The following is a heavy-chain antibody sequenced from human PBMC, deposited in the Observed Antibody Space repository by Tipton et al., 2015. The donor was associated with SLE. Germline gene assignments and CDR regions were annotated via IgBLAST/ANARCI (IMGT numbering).Heavy chain of an antibody. Sequence: SLRLSCAASGFTFDDYAMHWIRQAPGKGLEWVSYISSSGSTIYYADSVKGRFTISRDNAKNSLYLQMNSLRAEDTAVYYCARDELWFGELWPFDYWGQGTLVTVSS. CDR1: GFTFDDYA. V-gene: IGHV3-11*01. D-gene: IGHD3-10*01. CDR3: ARDELWFGELWPFDY. CDR2: ISSSGSTI. J-gene: IGHJ4*02.